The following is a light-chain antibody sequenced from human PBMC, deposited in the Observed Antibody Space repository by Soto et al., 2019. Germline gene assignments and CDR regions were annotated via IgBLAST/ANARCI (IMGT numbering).Light chain of an antibody. V-gene: IGLV2-8*01. CDR3: SSYAANTNLV. J-gene: IGLJ1*01. CDR1: SSDIGGYNY. CDR2: AVS. Sequence: QSVLTQPPSASGSLGQSVTISCTGTSSDIGGYNYVSWYQQHPGKAPKLIIYAVSNRSSEVPGRFSGSKSGNTASLTASGLLAEDEADYFCSSYAANTNLVFGTGTQLTVL.